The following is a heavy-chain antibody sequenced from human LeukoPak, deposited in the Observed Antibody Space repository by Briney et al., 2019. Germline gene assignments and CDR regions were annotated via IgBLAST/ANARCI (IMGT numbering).Heavy chain of an antibody. J-gene: IGHJ6*02. CDR3: AGEGFASGKFYGMDV. CDR1: GFSFSTYW. V-gene: IGHV3-74*01. CDR2: ISSDGFST. D-gene: IGHD3-10*01. Sequence: GSLRLSCAASGFSFSTYWMHWVRQVPGKGLVWVSRISSDGFSTSYVDSVKGRFTISRDNAKNTLYLQMRSLRGEDTAVYYCAGEGFASGKFYGMDVWGQGTTVTVSS.